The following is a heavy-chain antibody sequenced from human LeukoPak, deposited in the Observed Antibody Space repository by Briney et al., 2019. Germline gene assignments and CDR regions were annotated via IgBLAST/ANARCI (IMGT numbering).Heavy chain of an antibody. CDR3: ARGPPNWGYDY. J-gene: IGHJ4*02. D-gene: IGHD7-27*01. V-gene: IGHV1-3*01. Sequence: ASVKVSCKASGYTFTSYAMHWVRQAPGQRLEWMGWINAGNGSTKYSQKFQGRVTITRDTSASTAYMELSSLRSEDTAVYYCARGPPNWGYDYWGPGTLVTVSS. CDR2: INAGNGST. CDR1: GYTFTSYA.